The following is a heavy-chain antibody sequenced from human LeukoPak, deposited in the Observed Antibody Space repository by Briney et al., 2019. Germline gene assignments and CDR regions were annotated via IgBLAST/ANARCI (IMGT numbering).Heavy chain of an antibody. Sequence: SETLSLTCTVSGGSISSGDYYWSWIRQPPGKGLEWIGYIYYSGSTYYNPSLKSRITISVDTSKNQFSLKLSSVTAADTAVYYCARANILTGYYHFAYWGQGTLVTVSS. CDR3: ARANILTGYYHFAY. CDR2: IYYSGST. J-gene: IGHJ4*02. V-gene: IGHV4-30-4*01. D-gene: IGHD3-9*01. CDR1: GGSISSGDYY.